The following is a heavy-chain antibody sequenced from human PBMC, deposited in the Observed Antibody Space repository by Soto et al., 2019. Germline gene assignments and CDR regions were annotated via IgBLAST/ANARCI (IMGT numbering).Heavy chain of an antibody. CDR2: IDPSDSYT. CDR1: GYSFSSYL. Sequence: GESPKISCKGSGYSFSSYLITWVRQMPGKGLEWMGRIDPSDSYTNYSPSFQGHVTISADKSISTAYLQWSSLKASDTAMYYCARLVPATAGNPFDSWGQGTLVTVSS. J-gene: IGHJ4*02. D-gene: IGHD6-13*01. CDR3: ARLVPATAGNPFDS. V-gene: IGHV5-10-1*01.